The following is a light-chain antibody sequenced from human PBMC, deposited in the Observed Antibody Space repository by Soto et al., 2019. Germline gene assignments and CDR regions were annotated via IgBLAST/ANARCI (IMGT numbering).Light chain of an antibody. J-gene: IGKJ1*01. CDR3: QQYAASPLT. V-gene: IGKV3-20*01. CDR1: HSVGRNL. Sequence: NVLTQSPGTLSLSPGESATLSCRARHSVGRNLLAWYQQKPGQAPRLLIYDASSRATGIPDRFSGGGSGTDFTLTINRLEPEDFAVYYCQQYAASPLTFGQGIKVEL. CDR2: DAS.